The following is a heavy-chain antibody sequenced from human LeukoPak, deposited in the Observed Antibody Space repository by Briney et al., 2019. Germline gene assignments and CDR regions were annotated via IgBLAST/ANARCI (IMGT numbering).Heavy chain of an antibody. CDR3: AKDLLGYCSSTSCQSSNFDY. Sequence: GSLRLSCAASGFTFSSYAMSWVRQAPGKGLEWVSAISGSGGSTYYADSVKGRFTISRDNSKNTLYLQMNSLRAEDTAVYYCAKDLLGYCSSTSCQSSNFDYWGQGTLVTVSS. CDR2: ISGSGGST. J-gene: IGHJ4*02. D-gene: IGHD2-2*01. CDR1: GFTFSSYA. V-gene: IGHV3-23*01.